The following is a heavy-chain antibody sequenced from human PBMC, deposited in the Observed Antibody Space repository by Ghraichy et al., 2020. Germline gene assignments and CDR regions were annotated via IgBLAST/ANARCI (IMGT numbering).Heavy chain of an antibody. Sequence: SETLSLTFAVSGYSISTTNWWAWIRQTPGKGLEWIGYIYSSGSAHYNPSLKSRVTMSVDTSKNQYSLQMTSVTSEDAAVYYCARKAGGSYARGFDLWGQGTKVTVSS. CDR1: GYSISTTNW. CDR2: IYSSGSA. V-gene: IGHV4-28*01. D-gene: IGHD3-16*01. CDR3: ARKAGGSYARGFDL. J-gene: IGHJ3*01.